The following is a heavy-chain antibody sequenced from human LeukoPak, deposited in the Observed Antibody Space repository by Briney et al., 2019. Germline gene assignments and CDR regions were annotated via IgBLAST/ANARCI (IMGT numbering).Heavy chain of an antibody. V-gene: IGHV3-74*01. J-gene: IGHJ4*02. CDR1: GFTFSSYW. CDR3: TTPSLRVVNDYFDY. CDR2: INTDGSST. D-gene: IGHD4-23*01. Sequence: GGSLRLSCAASGFTFSSYWMHWVRQAPGKGLVWVSRINTDGSSTTYADSVKGRFTISRDDSKNTLYLQMNSLKTEDTAVYYCTTPSLRVVNDYFDYWGQGTLVTVSS.